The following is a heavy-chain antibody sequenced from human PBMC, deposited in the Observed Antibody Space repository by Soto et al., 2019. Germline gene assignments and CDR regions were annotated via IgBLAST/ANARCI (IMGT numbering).Heavy chain of an antibody. Sequence: GGSLRLSCAASGFSFSRYWMNWVRQAPGKGLEWVANIKEDGSEKYSVDSVKGRFTISRDNAKNSLYLQMNSLRAEDTAVYYCARDNLFNDFWSGYQGGPIYGMDDWGQGTTVTVSS. CDR2: IKEDGSEK. CDR1: GFSFSRYW. D-gene: IGHD3-3*01. V-gene: IGHV3-7*03. J-gene: IGHJ6*02. CDR3: ARDNLFNDFWSGYQGGPIYGMDD.